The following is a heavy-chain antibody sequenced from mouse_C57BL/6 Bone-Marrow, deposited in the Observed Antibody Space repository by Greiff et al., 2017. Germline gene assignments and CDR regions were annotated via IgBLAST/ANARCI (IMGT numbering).Heavy chain of an antibody. V-gene: IGHV1-75*01. CDR2: IFPGSGST. CDR3: AKPHDGYYPHAMDY. J-gene: IGHJ4*01. Sequence: VMLVESGPELVKPGASVKISCKASGYTFTDYYINWVKQRPGQGLEWIGWIFPGSGSTYYNEKFKGKATLTVDKSSSTAYMLLSSLTSEDSAVYFCAKPHDGYYPHAMDYWGQGTSVTVSS. D-gene: IGHD2-3*01. CDR1: GYTFTDYY.